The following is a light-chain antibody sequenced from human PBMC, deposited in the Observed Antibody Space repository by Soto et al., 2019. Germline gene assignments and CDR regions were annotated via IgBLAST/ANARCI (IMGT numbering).Light chain of an antibody. CDR3: QQHNDWPLT. CDR2: DAS. J-gene: IGKJ2*01. V-gene: IGKV3-15*01. Sequence: EIVMTQSPGTLSVSPVERATLSCWASQSVSSNLAWYQQKPGQAPRLLIYDASTRATGIPARFSGSGSGTEFTLIISSLQSEDFAFYYCQQHNDWPLTFGQGTKLEIK. CDR1: QSVSSN.